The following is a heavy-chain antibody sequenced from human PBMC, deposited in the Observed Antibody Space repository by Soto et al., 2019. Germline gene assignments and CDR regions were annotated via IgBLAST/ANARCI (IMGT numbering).Heavy chain of an antibody. CDR1: GFTFGSYA. V-gene: IGHV3-23*01. CDR2: ISGRGDNT. CDR3: AKDRGTGYCSGGSCYPLDY. Sequence: GGALILSCAASGFTFGSYAMTWVRQAPGKGLEWVSSISGRGDNTYYADSVKGRFTISRDNSKNTLFLQMTSLRADDTAVYYCAKDRGTGYCSGGSCYPLDYWGPGTLVTVSS. D-gene: IGHD2-15*01. J-gene: IGHJ4*02.